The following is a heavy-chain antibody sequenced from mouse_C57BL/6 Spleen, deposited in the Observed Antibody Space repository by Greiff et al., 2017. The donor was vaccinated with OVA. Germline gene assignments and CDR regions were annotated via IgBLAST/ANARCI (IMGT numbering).Heavy chain of an antibody. CDR1: GFTFSDYY. V-gene: IGHV5-16*01. D-gene: IGHD4-1*01. CDR3: AREGNWDYAMDY. J-gene: IGHJ4*01. Sequence: EVQLQQSEAGLVQPGSSMSLSCTASGFTFSDYYVAWVRQVPEKGLEWVANINYDGSSTYYLDSLKSRFIISRDNAKNILYLQMSSLKSEDTATYYCAREGNWDYAMDYWGQGTSVTVSS. CDR2: INYDGSST.